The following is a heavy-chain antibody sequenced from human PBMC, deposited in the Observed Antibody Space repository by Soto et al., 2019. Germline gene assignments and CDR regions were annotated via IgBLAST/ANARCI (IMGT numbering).Heavy chain of an antibody. D-gene: IGHD6-6*01. CDR3: AKERDSSSSFDY. CDR1: GFTFDDYA. V-gene: IGHV3-9*01. Sequence: EVQLVESGGGLVQPGRSLRLSCAASGFTFDDYAMHWFRQAPGKGLEWVSGISWNSGSIGYADSVKGRFTISRDNAKNSLYLQMNSLRAEDTALYYCAKERDSSSSFDYWGQGTLVTVSS. J-gene: IGHJ4*02. CDR2: ISWNSGSI.